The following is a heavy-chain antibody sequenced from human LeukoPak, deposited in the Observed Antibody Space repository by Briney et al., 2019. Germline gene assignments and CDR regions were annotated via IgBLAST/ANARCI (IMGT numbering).Heavy chain of an antibody. CDR3: ARAGRTSGSYGLDYYYYYMDV. Sequence: GESLKISCKGSGYSFTSYWIGWVRQMPGKGLEWMGIIYPGDSDTRYSPSFQGQVTISADKSISTAYLQWSSLKASDTAMYYCARAGRTSGSYGLDYYYYYMDVWGKGTTVTISS. J-gene: IGHJ6*03. CDR2: IYPGDSDT. CDR1: GYSFTSYW. V-gene: IGHV5-51*01. D-gene: IGHD1-26*01.